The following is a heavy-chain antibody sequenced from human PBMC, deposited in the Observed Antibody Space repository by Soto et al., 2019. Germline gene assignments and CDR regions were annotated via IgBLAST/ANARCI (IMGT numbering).Heavy chain of an antibody. CDR1: GGSISSSNW. Sequence: QVQLQESGPGLVKPSGTLSLTCAVSGGSISSSNWWSWVRQPPGKGLEWIGEIYHSGSTNYNPSLRRRAPLAVDHSKNQFSPKMSAVHTADTAGNYCARLAVVAAALRGSVFNYGTAVWGQGTTVTVSS. D-gene: IGHD2-2*01. V-gene: IGHV4-4*02. CDR2: IYHSGST. CDR3: ARLAVVAAALRGSVFNYGTAV. J-gene: IGHJ6*02.